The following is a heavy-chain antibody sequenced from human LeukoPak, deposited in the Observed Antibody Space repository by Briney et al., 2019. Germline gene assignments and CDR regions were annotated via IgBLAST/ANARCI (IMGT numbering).Heavy chain of an antibody. CDR3: AREVLFRFDY. V-gene: IGHV3-30*04. Sequence: QPGWSLRLSCAASGFTFSSYAMHWVRQAPGKGLEWVAVISYDGSNKYYADSVKGRFTISRDNSKNTLYLQMNSLRAEDTAVYYCAREVLFRFDYWGQGTLVTVSS. CDR1: GFTFSSYA. CDR2: ISYDGSNK. D-gene: IGHD2-21*01. J-gene: IGHJ4*02.